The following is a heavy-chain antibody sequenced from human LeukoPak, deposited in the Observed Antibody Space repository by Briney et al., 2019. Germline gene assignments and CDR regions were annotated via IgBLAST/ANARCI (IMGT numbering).Heavy chain of an antibody. J-gene: IGHJ4*02. V-gene: IGHV3-30-3*01. CDR2: ISYDGSNK. CDR1: GFTFSSYA. Sequence: QSGGSLRLSCAASGFTFSSYAMHWVRQAPGKGLEWVAVISYDGSNKYYADSVKGRFTISRDNSKNTLYLQMNSLRAEDTAVYYCARVPKNSGYYEGFDYWGQGTLVTVSS. D-gene: IGHD3-22*01. CDR3: ARVPKNSGYYEGFDY.